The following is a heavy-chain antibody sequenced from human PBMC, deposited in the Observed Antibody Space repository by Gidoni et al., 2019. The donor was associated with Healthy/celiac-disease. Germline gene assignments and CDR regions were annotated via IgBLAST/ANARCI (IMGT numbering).Heavy chain of an antibody. V-gene: IGHV3-23*01. CDR1: GFTFSSYA. Sequence: EVQRLEAGGGLGQPGGSLRRSCAAAGFTFSSYAMSWVRQAPGKGLEWVSAVSGSGVSTYSAASVKGRFTISRDNSKNTLYLQMNSLSAEDTAVYYCAKDPDDYTMDVWGQGTTVTVSS. CDR3: AKDPDDYTMDV. D-gene: IGHD5-12*01. CDR2: VSGSGVST. J-gene: IGHJ6*02.